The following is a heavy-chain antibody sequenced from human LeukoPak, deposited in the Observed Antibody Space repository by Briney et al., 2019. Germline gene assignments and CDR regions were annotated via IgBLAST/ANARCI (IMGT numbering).Heavy chain of an antibody. J-gene: IGHJ4*02. Sequence: GGSLRLSCPPPGSTVSRTKIGWVRKAPGKGLEWVSVIYSGGSTYYADSVKGRFTISRDNSKNTLYLQMNSLRAEDTAVYYCARDFDYWGQGTLVTVSS. V-gene: IGHV3-53*01. CDR3: ARDFDY. CDR1: GSTVSRTK. CDR2: IYSGGST.